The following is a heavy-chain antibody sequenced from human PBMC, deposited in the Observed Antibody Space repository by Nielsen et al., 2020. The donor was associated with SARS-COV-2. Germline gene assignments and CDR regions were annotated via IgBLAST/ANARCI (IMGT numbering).Heavy chain of an antibody. D-gene: IGHD3-3*01. J-gene: IGHJ6*02. CDR1: GSTFSDYY. CDR2: ISSSGSTI. CDR3: AREVRFLEWFSPMDV. Sequence: GESLKISCAASGSTFSDYYMSWIRQAPGKGLEWVSYISSSGSTIYYADSVKGRFTISRDNAKNSLYLQMNSLRAEDTAVYYCAREVRFLEWFSPMDVWGQGTTVTVSS. V-gene: IGHV3-11*04.